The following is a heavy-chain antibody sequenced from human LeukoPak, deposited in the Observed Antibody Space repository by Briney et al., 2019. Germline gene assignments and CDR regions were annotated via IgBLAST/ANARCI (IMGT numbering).Heavy chain of an antibody. Sequence: AASVKVSCKASGYTFTSYGISWVRQAPGQGLEWMGWISAYNGNTNYAQKLQGRVTMTTDTSTSTAYMELRSLRSDDTAVYYCARCAIFGVARGPDDAFDIWGQGQWSPSLQ. CDR2: ISAYNGNT. CDR3: ARCAIFGVARGPDDAFDI. CDR1: GYTFTSYG. D-gene: IGHD3-3*01. V-gene: IGHV1-18*01. J-gene: IGHJ3*02.